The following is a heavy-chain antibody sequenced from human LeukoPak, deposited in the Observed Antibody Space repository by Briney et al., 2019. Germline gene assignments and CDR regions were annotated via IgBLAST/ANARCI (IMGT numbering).Heavy chain of an antibody. D-gene: IGHD6-13*01. Sequence: GESLKISYKGSGYSFTSYWIGWVRQMPGKGLEWMGIIYPGDSDTRYSPFFQGQVTISADKSISTAYLQWSSLKASDTAMYYCARRGQLVRDAFDYWGQGTLVTVSS. J-gene: IGHJ4*02. CDR3: ARRGQLVRDAFDY. V-gene: IGHV5-51*01. CDR1: GYSFTSYW. CDR2: IYPGDSDT.